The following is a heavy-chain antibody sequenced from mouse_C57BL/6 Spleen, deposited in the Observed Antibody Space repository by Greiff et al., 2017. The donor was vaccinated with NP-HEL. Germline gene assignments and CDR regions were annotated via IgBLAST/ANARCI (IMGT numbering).Heavy chain of an antibody. CDR2: IDPSDSYT. CDR3: ARLYYGSSRDFDY. D-gene: IGHD1-1*01. CDR1: GYTFTSYW. J-gene: IGHJ2*01. Sequence: VQLQQPGAELVKPGASVKLSCKASGYTFTSYWMQWVKQRPGQGLEWIGEIDPSDSYTNYNQKFKGKATLTVDTSSSTAYMQLSSLTSEDSAVYYCARLYYGSSRDFDYWGQGTTLTVSS. V-gene: IGHV1-50*01.